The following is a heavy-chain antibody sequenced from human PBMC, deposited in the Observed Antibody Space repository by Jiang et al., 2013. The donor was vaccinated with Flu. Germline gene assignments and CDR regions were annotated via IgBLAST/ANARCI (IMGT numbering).Heavy chain of an antibody. CDR3: ARGGIPVASVPNWFDP. Sequence: SVKVSCKASGGTFSSYAISWVRQAPGQGLEWMGGTIPIFGTANYAQKFQGRVTITADKSTSTAYMELSSLRSEDTAIYYCARGGIPVASVPNWFDPWGQGTLVIVSS. V-gene: IGHV1-69*06. J-gene: IGHJ5*02. D-gene: IGHD6-19*01. CDR2: TIPIFGTA. CDR1: GGTFSSYA.